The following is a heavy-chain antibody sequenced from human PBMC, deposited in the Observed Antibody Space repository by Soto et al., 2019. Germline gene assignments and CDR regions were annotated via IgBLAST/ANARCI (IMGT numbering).Heavy chain of an antibody. Sequence: QVQLVESGGRVVQPGRSLRLSCAASGFTFSNYGMHRVRQAPGKGLEWVAVILNDGSNRYHADSVKDRFTISRDNSKNTLYLQMNSLRAEDTAVYYCARDDEYSGNGMDVWGQGTTVTVS. V-gene: IGHV3-33*01. D-gene: IGHD3-10*01. CDR1: GFTFSNYG. CDR2: ILNDGSNR. J-gene: IGHJ6*02. CDR3: ARDDEYSGNGMDV.